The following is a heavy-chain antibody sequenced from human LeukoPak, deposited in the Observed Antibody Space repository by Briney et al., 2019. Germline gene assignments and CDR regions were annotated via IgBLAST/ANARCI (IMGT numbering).Heavy chain of an antibody. V-gene: IGHV3-66*01. CDR3: ARDRELTSFGY. CDR1: GFTASNNY. CDR2: IYSGGST. Sequence: GGSLRLSCSASGFTASNNYMSWVRQAPGKGLEWVSIIYSGGSTYYADSVRGRFTISRDNSKNTLYLQMNSLRAEDTAVYYCARDRELTSFGYWGQGTLVTVSS. J-gene: IGHJ4*02. D-gene: IGHD1-26*01.